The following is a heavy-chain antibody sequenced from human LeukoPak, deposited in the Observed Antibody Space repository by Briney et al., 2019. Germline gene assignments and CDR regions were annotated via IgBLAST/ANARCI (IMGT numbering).Heavy chain of an antibody. V-gene: IGHV3-30*02. CDR2: IRYDGSNK. D-gene: IGHD2-15*01. Sequence: GGSLRLSCAASGFTFSSYGMHWVRQAPGKGLEWVAFIRYDGSNKYYADSVKGRFTISRDNSKNTLYLQMNSLRAEDTAVYYCARDMVAVPYYYYYMDVWGKGTTVTVSS. CDR3: ARDMVAVPYYYYYMDV. J-gene: IGHJ6*03. CDR1: GFTFSSYG.